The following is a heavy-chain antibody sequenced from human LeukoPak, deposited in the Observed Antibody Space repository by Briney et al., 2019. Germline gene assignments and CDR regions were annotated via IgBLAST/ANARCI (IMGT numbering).Heavy chain of an antibody. Sequence: ASVKVSCKASGYTFTGYYMHWVRQAPGQGLEWMGWTDPNSGGTNYAQKFQGRVTMTRDTSISTAYMVLNRLRSDDTAVYYCARDRASLLAQDYDILTAGPGHGGGNWFDPWGQGTLVTVSS. V-gene: IGHV1-2*02. D-gene: IGHD3-9*01. CDR3: ARDRASLLAQDYDILTAGPGHGGGNWFDP. J-gene: IGHJ5*02. CDR2: TDPNSGGT. CDR1: GYTFTGYY.